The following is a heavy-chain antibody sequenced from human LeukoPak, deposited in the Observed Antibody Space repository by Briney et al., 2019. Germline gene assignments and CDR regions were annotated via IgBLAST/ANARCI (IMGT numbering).Heavy chain of an antibody. J-gene: IGHJ5*02. CDR1: EYTFTDFY. Sequence: GASVKVSCKASEYTFTDFYMHWVRQAPGQGLEWMGWSNPNSGGTNYAKKFQGRVTITRDTSISTAYMELTRLRSDDTAVSDCARGVYCSGGARSSRGVDWFDPWGQGTLVTASS. D-gene: IGHD2-15*01. CDR2: SNPNSGGT. V-gene: IGHV1-2*02. CDR3: ARGVYCSGGARSSRGVDWFDP.